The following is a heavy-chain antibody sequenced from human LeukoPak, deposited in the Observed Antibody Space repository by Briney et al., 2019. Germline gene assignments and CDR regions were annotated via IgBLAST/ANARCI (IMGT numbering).Heavy chain of an antibody. D-gene: IGHD6-13*01. J-gene: IGHJ5*02. Sequence: ASVKVSCKASGYTFTGYYMHWVRQAPGQGLEWMGWINPNSGGTNYAQKFQGRVTMTRDTSISTAYMELSRLRSDDTAVYYCARGRQLVENWFDPWGREPWSPFPQ. CDR2: INPNSGGT. V-gene: IGHV1-2*02. CDR1: GYTFTGYY. CDR3: ARGRQLVENWFDP.